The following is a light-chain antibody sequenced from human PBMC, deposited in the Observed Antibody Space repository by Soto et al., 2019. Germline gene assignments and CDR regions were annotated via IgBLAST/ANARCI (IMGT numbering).Light chain of an antibody. CDR2: DAS. Sequence: EIVLTQSPATLSLSPGERATLSCSASQSVSSYLAWYQQKPGQAPRLLIYDASNRATGIPARFSGSGSGTDFTLTISSLEPEDFADYYCQQRSNWPPIFTFGPGTKVDIK. V-gene: IGKV3-11*01. CDR3: QQRSNWPPIFT. CDR1: QSVSSY. J-gene: IGKJ3*01.